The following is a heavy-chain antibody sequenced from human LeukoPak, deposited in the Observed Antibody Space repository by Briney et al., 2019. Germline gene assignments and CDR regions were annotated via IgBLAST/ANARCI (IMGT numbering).Heavy chain of an antibody. J-gene: IGHJ4*02. D-gene: IGHD2-8*01. V-gene: IGHV4-61*01. CDR2: IYYSGST. CDR1: GASVSSGTYY. Sequence: WETLSLTCTVSGASVSSGTYYWNWIRQPPGKGLEWIGYIYYSGSTNYNPSLKSRVTISLDTSKNQFSLKLTSVTAADTAVYYCGRDRNGVLDYWGQGTLVTVSS. CDR3: GRDRNGVLDY.